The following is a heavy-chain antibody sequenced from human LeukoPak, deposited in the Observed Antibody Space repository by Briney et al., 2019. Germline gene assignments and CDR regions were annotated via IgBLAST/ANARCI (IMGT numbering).Heavy chain of an antibody. Sequence: SETLSLTCGVWGGSFRGYYWRGMRQPPGKGLEGIGEINHSGSTNYKPSLKSRVTISVDTSKNQFSLKLSSVTAADTAVYYCASVEYQLLWGSGYFDYWGQGTLVTVSS. CDR3: ASVEYQLLWGSGYFDY. J-gene: IGHJ4*02. V-gene: IGHV4-34*01. CDR2: INHSGST. D-gene: IGHD2-2*01. CDR1: GGSFRGYY.